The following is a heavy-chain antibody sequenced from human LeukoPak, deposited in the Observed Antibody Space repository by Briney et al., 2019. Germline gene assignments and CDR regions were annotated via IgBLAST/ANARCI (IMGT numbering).Heavy chain of an antibody. CDR1: GGSISSHY. D-gene: IGHD2-15*01. CDR3: ARVACSGGSCTFDY. V-gene: IGHV4-59*11. Sequence: SETLSLTCTVSGGSISSHYWSWIRQPPGKGLGWIGYIYYSGSTIYNPSLKSRVTISVDTSKNQFSLKLSSVTAADTAVYYCARVACSGGSCTFDYWGQGTLVTVSS. CDR2: IYYSGST. J-gene: IGHJ4*02.